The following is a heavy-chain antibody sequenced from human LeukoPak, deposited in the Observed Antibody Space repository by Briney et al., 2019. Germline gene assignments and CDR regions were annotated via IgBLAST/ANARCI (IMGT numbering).Heavy chain of an antibody. Sequence: GGSLRLSCAASGFTFSGSAIHWVRQASGKGLEWVGRIRSKANSYATSSAASVKGRFTIPRDDSKNTAYLQMNSLKTEDTAVYYCTRDYGVLFDYWGQETLVTVSS. CDR1: GFTFSGSA. J-gene: IGHJ4*02. CDR3: TRDYGVLFDY. D-gene: IGHD4-17*01. V-gene: IGHV3-73*01. CDR2: IRSKANSYAT.